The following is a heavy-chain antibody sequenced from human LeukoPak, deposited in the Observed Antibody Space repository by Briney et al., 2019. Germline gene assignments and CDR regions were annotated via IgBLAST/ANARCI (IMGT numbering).Heavy chain of an antibody. CDR1: GYTFTSYD. CDR2: MNPNRGNT. J-gene: IGHJ4*02. D-gene: IGHD3-16*02. CDR3: ARGRDYVWGSYRLFDY. V-gene: IGHV1-8*01. Sequence: ASVTVSCKASGYTFTSYDINWVRQATGQGVEWVGWMNPNRGNTGYAQKFQGRVTMTRNTSISTAYMELSSLRSEDTAVYYCARGRDYVWGSYRLFDYWGQGTLVTVSS.